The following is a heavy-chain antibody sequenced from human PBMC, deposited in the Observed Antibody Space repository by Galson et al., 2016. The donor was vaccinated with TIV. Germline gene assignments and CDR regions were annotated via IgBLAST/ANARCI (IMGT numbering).Heavy chain of an antibody. CDR2: ISSGRSSSP. CDR1: GFTFSDYY. J-gene: IGHJ3*02. Sequence: SLRLSCAASGFTFSDYYMNWVRQPPGKGLEWISYISSGRSSSPIYVDSVKGRFTISRDNAKNSLYLQMSKLRAEDTAVYYCAAGRWSRGALDIWGQGTMVPVSS. CDR3: AAGRWSRGALDI. D-gene: IGHD1-26*01. V-gene: IGHV3-11*06.